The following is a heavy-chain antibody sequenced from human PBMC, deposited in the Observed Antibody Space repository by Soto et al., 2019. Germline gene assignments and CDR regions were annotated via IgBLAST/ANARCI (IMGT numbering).Heavy chain of an antibody. CDR3: AAGDSYDFWSGHSFFDS. D-gene: IGHD3-3*01. CDR1: GFTFRSSA. CDR2: IVVGSGNT. J-gene: IGHJ4*02. V-gene: IGHV1-58*01. Sequence: ASVKVSCKASGFTFRSSAVQWVRQARGQRLEWIGWIVVGSGNTNYAQKFQERVTITRDMSTTPDYMELSSLRSEDTAVYYCAAGDSYDFWSGHSFFDSWGQGSLVTVSS.